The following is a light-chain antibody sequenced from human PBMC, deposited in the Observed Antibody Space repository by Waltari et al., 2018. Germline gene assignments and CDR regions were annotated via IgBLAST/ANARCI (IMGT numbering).Light chain of an antibody. J-gene: IGLJ3*02. V-gene: IGLV3-21*02. Sequence: SYVLTQPPSVSVAPGQTARITCGGNNIGSKSVHWYQQKPGQAPVLVVYDDSYRPAGVPERFSGSNYGNTATLTISRVEAGDEADYYCQVWDSSSDHWVFGGGTKLTVL. CDR3: QVWDSSSDHWV. CDR2: DDS. CDR1: NIGSKS.